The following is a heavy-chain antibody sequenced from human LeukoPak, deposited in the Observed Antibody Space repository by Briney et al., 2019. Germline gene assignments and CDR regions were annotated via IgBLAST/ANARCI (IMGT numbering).Heavy chain of an antibody. CDR1: GFTFSSYG. Sequence: PGRSLRLSCAASGFTFSSYGMHWVRQAPGKGLEWVAVIWYDGSNKYYADSVKGRFTISRDNSKNTLYLQMNSLRAEDTAVYYCARVEIQLWPKDFDYWGQGTLVTVSS. V-gene: IGHV3-33*01. J-gene: IGHJ4*02. CDR2: IWYDGSNK. CDR3: ARVEIQLWPKDFDY. D-gene: IGHD5-18*01.